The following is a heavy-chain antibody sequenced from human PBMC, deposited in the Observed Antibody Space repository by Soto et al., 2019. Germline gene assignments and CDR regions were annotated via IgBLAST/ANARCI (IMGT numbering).Heavy chain of an antibody. V-gene: IGHV4-39*01. CDR3: ARLIHCKTTSCYFDY. D-gene: IGHD2-2*01. J-gene: IGHJ4*02. CDR2: IYYSGSP. CDR1: GGSISSSNYY. Sequence: SETLSLTCTVSGGSISSSNYYWGWIRQPPGKGLEWIGSIYYSGSPYYNPSLKSRVTISVDTSKNQFFLKLSSVTAADTAVYYCARLIHCKTTSCYFDYWGQGTLVTVSS.